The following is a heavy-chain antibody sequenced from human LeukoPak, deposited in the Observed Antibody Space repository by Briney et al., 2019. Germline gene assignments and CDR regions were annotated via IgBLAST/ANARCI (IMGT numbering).Heavy chain of an antibody. CDR2: TYYRSTWYN. Sequence: SQTLSLTCAISGDSASSNSVTWNWIRQSSSRGLEWLGRTYYRSTWYNDYAVSVRGRITVNPDTSKNQFSLHLNSVTPEDTAVYYCARRLTQYDCFDPWGQGILVTVSS. J-gene: IGHJ5*02. V-gene: IGHV6-1*01. CDR3: ARRLTQYDCFDP. D-gene: IGHD2-2*01. CDR1: GDSASSNSVT.